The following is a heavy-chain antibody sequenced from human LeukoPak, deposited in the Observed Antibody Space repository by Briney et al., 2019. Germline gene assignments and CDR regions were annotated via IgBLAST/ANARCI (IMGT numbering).Heavy chain of an antibody. CDR1: GYTFTRYY. Sequence: GSVKVSCKASGYTFTRYYMHWVRQAPGQGVEGMGIMKPRGGSTSYAQNFQGRFTITRDTSTSTLYMEMSSLRSEDTAVYYCAKPAPLTGVNAFDIWGQGTMVTVSS. J-gene: IGHJ3*02. CDR3: AKPAPLTGVNAFDI. D-gene: IGHD2-8*02. CDR2: MKPRGGST. V-gene: IGHV1-46*01.